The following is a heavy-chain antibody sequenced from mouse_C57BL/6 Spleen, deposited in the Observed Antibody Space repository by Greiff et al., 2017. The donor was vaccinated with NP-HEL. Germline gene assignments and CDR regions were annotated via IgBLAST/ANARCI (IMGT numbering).Heavy chain of an antibody. Sequence: VQLQQSGAELARPGASVKMSCKASGYTFTSYTMHWVKQRPGQGLEWIGYINPSSGYTKYNQKFKDKATLTADKSSSTAYMQLSSLTSEDSAVYYCARGTTTVDGGYFDVWGTGTTVTVSS. CDR2: INPSSGYT. D-gene: IGHD1-1*01. CDR1: GYTFTSYT. V-gene: IGHV1-4*01. J-gene: IGHJ1*03. CDR3: ARGTTTVDGGYFDV.